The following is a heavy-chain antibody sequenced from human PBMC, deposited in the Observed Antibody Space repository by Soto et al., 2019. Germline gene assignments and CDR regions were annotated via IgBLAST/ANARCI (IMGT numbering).Heavy chain of an antibody. V-gene: IGHV4-59*01. CDR2: VYESGVT. J-gene: IGHJ4*02. CDR3: ARDRFFAY. Sequence: SETHSLTCTVSGGNSINYYWSWIRQPPGKGLEWIGSVYESGVTNYSPSLESRVTISIDTSKSQFFLKLTSVTAADTAVYYCARDRFFAYWGQGTLVTVSS. D-gene: IGHD3-16*01. CDR1: GGNSINYY.